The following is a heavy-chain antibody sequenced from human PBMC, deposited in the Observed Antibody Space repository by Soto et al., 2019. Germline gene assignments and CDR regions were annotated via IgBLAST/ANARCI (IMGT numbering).Heavy chain of an antibody. Sequence: ASVKVSCKASGYTFTSYYIHWVRQAPGQGLEWMGIINPSDSSTSYSQKFQGRVTMTRDTSTRTVYMELSSLRSEDTAVYYCARGVIIERWFDPWGQGTLVNVSS. V-gene: IGHV1-46*01. CDR1: GYTFTSYY. D-gene: IGHD3-10*01. CDR3: ARGVIIERWFDP. CDR2: INPSDSST. J-gene: IGHJ5*02.